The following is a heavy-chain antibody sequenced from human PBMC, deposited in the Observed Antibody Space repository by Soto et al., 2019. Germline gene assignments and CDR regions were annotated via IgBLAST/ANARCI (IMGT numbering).Heavy chain of an antibody. V-gene: IGHV4-31*03. CDR2: IYYSGST. Sequence: QVQLQESGPGLVKPSQTLSLTCTVSGGSISSGGYYWSWIRQHPGKGLEWIGYIYYSGSTYYNPSLKSXXTXSXXTSKNQFSLKLSSVTAADTAVYYCAGARYGSGVDYWGQGTLVTVSS. CDR3: AGARYGSGVDY. CDR1: GGSISSGGYY. D-gene: IGHD3-10*01. J-gene: IGHJ4*02.